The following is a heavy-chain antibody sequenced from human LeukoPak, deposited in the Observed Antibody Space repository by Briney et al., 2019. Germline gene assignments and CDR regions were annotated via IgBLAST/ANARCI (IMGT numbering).Heavy chain of an antibody. CDR1: GFTFSSYA. CDR2: ISGSGGST. J-gene: IGHJ4*02. Sequence: GGSLRLSCAASGFTFSSYAMSWVRQAPGKGLEWVSAISGSGGSTYYADSVKGRFTISRDNSKNTLYLQMNSLRAEDTAVYYCAKADRYYYDSSGSFDYWGQGTLVTVSS. D-gene: IGHD3-22*01. V-gene: IGHV3-23*01. CDR3: AKADRYYYDSSGSFDY.